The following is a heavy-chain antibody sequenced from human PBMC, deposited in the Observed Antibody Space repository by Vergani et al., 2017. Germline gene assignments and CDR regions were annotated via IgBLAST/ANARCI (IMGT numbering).Heavy chain of an antibody. V-gene: IGHV5-51*01. D-gene: IGHD6-19*01. Sequence: EVQLVQSGAEVKKPGESLKISCKGSGYSFTSYWIGWVRQMPRKGLEWMGIIYPGDSDTRYSPSFQGQVTISADKSISTAYLQWSSLKASDTAMYYCATREPLLAVAATDYYYGMDVWGQGP. J-gene: IGHJ6*02. CDR2: IYPGDSDT. CDR3: ATREPLLAVAATDYYYGMDV. CDR1: GYSFTSYW.